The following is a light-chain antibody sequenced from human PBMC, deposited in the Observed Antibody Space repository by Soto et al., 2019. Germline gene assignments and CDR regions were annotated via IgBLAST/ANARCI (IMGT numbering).Light chain of an antibody. CDR1: QSISSSY. J-gene: IGKJ1*01. CDR2: GAS. V-gene: IGKV3-20*01. CDR3: QQYGSSLWT. Sequence: ETVLTQSPRTLSLPPGERATLSCRASQSISSSYLAWYQQKPGQAPRLLIYGASSRASGIPDRFSGSGSGTDFTLTISRLEPEDFAVYYCQQYGSSLWTFGQGTKVDIK.